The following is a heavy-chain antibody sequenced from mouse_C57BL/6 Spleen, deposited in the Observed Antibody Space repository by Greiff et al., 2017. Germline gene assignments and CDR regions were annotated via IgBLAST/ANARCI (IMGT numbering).Heavy chain of an antibody. CDR1: GYSFTDYN. D-gene: IGHD1-3*01. CDR3: ARWGKDWYFDV. Sequence: VHVKQSGPELVKPGASVKISCKASGYSFTDYNMNWVKQSNGKSLEWIGVINPNYGTTSYNQKFKGKATLTVDQASSTAYMQLNSLTSEDAAVYYCARWGKDWYFDVWGTGTTVTVSS. CDR2: INPNYGTT. J-gene: IGHJ1*03. V-gene: IGHV1-39*01.